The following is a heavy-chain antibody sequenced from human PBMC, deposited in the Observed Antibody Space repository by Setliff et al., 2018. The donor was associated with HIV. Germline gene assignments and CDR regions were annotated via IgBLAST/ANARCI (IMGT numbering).Heavy chain of an antibody. Sequence: SETLSLTCTVSGDSITTNYWSWIRQSPGKGLEWIGSIYYGGSTNYNPSLKSRVTISLDTSRNQVFLNLTSVTAADTAVYYCARSIKAALRAGAFDVWGQGTVVTVSS. CDR2: IYYGGST. J-gene: IGHJ3*01. D-gene: IGHD2-15*01. V-gene: IGHV4-59*01. CDR1: GDSITTNY. CDR3: ARSIKAALRAGAFDV.